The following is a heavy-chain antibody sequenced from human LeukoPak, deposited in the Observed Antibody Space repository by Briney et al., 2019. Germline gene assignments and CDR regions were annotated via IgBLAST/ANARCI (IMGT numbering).Heavy chain of an antibody. J-gene: IGHJ4*02. V-gene: IGHV3-9*01. CDR3: AKAGHGGYYFDY. Sequence: GRSLRLSCAASGFTFDDYAMHWVRQAPGKGLEWVAGISWNSSSICYADSVKGRFTISRDNAKNSLYLQMNSLRAEDTALYYCAKAGHGGYYFDYWGQGTLVTVSS. D-gene: IGHD3-10*01. CDR2: ISWNSSSI. CDR1: GFTFDDYA.